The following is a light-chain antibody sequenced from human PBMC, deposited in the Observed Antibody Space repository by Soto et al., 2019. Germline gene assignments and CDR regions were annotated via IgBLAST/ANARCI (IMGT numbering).Light chain of an antibody. CDR1: SSNIGAGYD. CDR3: QSFDSSLSGWV. J-gene: IGLJ2*01. CDR2: GNS. Sequence: QSVLTQPPSVSGAPGRRVTISCTGSSSNIGAGYDVHWYQQLPGTAPKLLIYGNSNRPSGVPDRISGSKSGTSASLAISGLQAEDEADYYCQSFDSSLSGWVFGGGTKLTVL. V-gene: IGLV1-40*01.